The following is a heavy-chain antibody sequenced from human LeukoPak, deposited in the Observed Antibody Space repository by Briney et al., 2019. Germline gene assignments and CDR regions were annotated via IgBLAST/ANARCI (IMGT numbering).Heavy chain of an antibody. J-gene: IGHJ5*02. CDR3: ARALGYCSGGSCTRGYNWFDP. CDR2: IYYGGST. Sequence: PSETLSLTCTVSGGSISSSDYYWGWIRQPPGKGLEWLGRIYYGGSTYYNPSLKSRVTISVDTSMNQFSLKLSFVTTADTAVYYCARALGYCSGGSCTRGYNWFDPWGQGALVTVPS. V-gene: IGHV4-39*01. CDR1: GGSISSSDYY. D-gene: IGHD2-15*01.